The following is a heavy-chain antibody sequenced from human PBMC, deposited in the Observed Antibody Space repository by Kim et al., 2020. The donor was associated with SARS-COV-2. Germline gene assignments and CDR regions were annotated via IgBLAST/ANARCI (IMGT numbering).Heavy chain of an antibody. Sequence: GGSLRLSCAASGFTFDHSAMHWVRQAPGKGLEWVSLISGNGETKYYADSVEGRFTISIDNSKNSLYLQMNSLRPEDTALYYCVRASGWLPRSWGQGTLVTVSS. J-gene: IGHJ5*02. CDR2: ISGNGETK. CDR1: GFTFDHSA. CDR3: VRASGWLPRS. D-gene: IGHD6-19*01. V-gene: IGHV3-43*02.